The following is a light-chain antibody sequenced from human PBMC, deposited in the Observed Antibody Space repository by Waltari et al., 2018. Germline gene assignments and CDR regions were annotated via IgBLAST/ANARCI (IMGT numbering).Light chain of an antibody. Sequence: EIVMTQSPATLSVSPGEGATLSCRASQSVTTKLAWYQLKPGQAPRLLIYDASSRATGILARFSGSGFGTEFTLTISSLQSEDFAVYYCQQYHNWPPWTFGRGTKVEIK. J-gene: IGKJ1*01. CDR2: DAS. CDR3: QQYHNWPPWT. V-gene: IGKV3D-15*01. CDR1: QSVTTK.